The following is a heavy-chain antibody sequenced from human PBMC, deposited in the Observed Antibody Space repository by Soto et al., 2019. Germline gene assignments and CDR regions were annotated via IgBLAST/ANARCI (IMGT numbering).Heavy chain of an antibody. CDR3: AIVEWIQLWLAFDY. CDR1: GGSISSYY. CDR2: IYYSGST. J-gene: IGHJ4*02. Sequence: LSLTCTVSGGSISSYYWSWIRQPPGKGLEWIGYIYYSGSTNYNPSLKSRVTISVDTSKNQFSLKLSSVTAADTAVYYCAIVEWIQLWLAFDYWGQGTLVTVSS. D-gene: IGHD5-18*01. V-gene: IGHV4-59*01.